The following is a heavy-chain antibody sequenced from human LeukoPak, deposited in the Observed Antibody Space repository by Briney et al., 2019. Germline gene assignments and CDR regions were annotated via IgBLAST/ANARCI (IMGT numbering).Heavy chain of an antibody. CDR1: GFTLRSYW. CDR3: AGEPYPGIGVAGLVN. J-gene: IGHJ4*02. D-gene: IGHD6-19*01. V-gene: IGHV3-7*03. CDR2: IKQDGSEK. Sequence: GGSLRLSCAASGFTLRSYWMSWVRQAPGKGLEWVANIKQDGSEKYYVDSEKGRFTISRDNAKSTLYLQMNSLRAEDTAVYYCAGEPYPGIGVAGLVNWGQGTLVTVSS.